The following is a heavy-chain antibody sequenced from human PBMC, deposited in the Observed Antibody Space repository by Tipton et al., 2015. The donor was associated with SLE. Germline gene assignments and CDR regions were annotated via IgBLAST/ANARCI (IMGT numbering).Heavy chain of an antibody. CDR2: IYYTGTTT. J-gene: IGHJ5*02. D-gene: IGHD5-18*01. CDR1: GSSLTSGNYY. Sequence: TLSLTCTVSGSSLTSGNYYWAWIRQPPGKGLEWIGSIYYTGTTTYYNSFLKSRVTMSVDTSKNQFSLRLTSVIAADTAVYYCARLHGYSYGLNWFDPWGQGTLISVSS. V-gene: IGHV4-39*07. CDR3: ARLHGYSYGLNWFDP.